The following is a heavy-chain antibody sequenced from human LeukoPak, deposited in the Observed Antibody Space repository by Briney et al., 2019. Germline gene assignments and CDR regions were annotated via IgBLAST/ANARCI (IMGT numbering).Heavy chain of an antibody. D-gene: IGHD3-22*01. CDR3: ARIGASLYDSSGYMMKNAFDI. J-gene: IGHJ3*02. V-gene: IGHV3-7*01. CDR2: IKQDGSEK. CDR1: GFTFSSYW. Sequence: PGGSLRLSCAASGFTFSSYWMSWVRQAPGKGLEWVANIKQDGSEKDYVDSVKGRFTISRDNAKNSLYLQMNSLRAEDTAVYCCARIGASLYDSSGYMMKNAFDIWGQGTMVTVSS.